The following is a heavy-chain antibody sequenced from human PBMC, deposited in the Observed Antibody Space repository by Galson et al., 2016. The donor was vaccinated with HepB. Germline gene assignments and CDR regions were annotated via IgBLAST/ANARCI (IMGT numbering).Heavy chain of an antibody. Sequence: QSGAEVKKPGESLKISCKGSGYNFASYWIVWVRQMPGKGLEWMGIIYPGDSETRYGPSFQGQVTISVDKSINTAYLRWNNLHASDSATYYCARQGGTLYKMGTPGHNWFDTWGQGTPVIVSS. CDR1: GYNFASYW. V-gene: IGHV5-51*01. D-gene: IGHD4-23*01. J-gene: IGHJ5*02. CDR3: ARQGGTLYKMGTPGHNWFDT. CDR2: IYPGDSET.